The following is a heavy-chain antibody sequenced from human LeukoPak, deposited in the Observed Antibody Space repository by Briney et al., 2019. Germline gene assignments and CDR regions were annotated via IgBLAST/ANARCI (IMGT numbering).Heavy chain of an antibody. Sequence: ASVKVSCKASGGTFSSYAISWVRQAPGQGLEWMGGIIPIFGTANYAQKFQGRVTITTDESTSTAYMELSSLRSEDTAVYYCARIANYCSGGSCYQPYFDYWGQGTLVTVSS. CDR2: IIPIFGTA. J-gene: IGHJ4*02. CDR1: GGTFSSYA. CDR3: ARIANYCSGGSCYQPYFDY. V-gene: IGHV1-69*05. D-gene: IGHD2-15*01.